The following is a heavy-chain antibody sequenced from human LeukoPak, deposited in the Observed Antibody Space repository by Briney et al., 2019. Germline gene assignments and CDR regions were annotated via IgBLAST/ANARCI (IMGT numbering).Heavy chain of an antibody. Sequence: ASVKVSCKASGYTFTSNYIHWVRQAPGQRPEWMGWINAGNGNTKYSQTFQGRVAVTRDKFASTVYMELSSLRSEDTAVYYCARGIWSSHKADYYLDHWGQGTLVTVSS. CDR3: ARGIWSSHKADYYLDH. J-gene: IGHJ4*02. D-gene: IGHD3-3*01. CDR2: INAGNGNT. V-gene: IGHV1-3*01. CDR1: GYTFTSNY.